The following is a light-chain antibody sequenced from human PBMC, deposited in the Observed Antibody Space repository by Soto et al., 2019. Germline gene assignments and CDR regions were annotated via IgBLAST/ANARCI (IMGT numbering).Light chain of an antibody. Sequence: QSVLTQPPSVSGAPGQTVTISCTGSHSNVGGGYDVHWYQQLPGSAPKLLIYANNNRPSGVPDRFSGSKSGTSASLAITGLQAEDEADYYCQSYDPTLNVVFGGGTKLTVL. J-gene: IGLJ2*01. CDR2: ANN. V-gene: IGLV1-40*01. CDR3: QSYDPTLNVV. CDR1: HSNVGGGYD.